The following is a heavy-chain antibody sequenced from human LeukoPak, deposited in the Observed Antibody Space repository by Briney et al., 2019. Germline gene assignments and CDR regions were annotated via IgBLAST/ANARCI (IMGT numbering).Heavy chain of an antibody. CDR2: ISGSGSST. Sequence: GGSLRLSCAASGFTFSSYGMSWVRQAPGKGLEWVSAISGSGSSTYYAASVKGRFTISRDNSKNTLYLQMNSLRAEDTAVYYCAREQNFDWSYWGQGTLVTVSS. CDR3: AREQNFDWSY. D-gene: IGHD3-9*01. CDR1: GFTFSSYG. V-gene: IGHV3-23*01. J-gene: IGHJ4*02.